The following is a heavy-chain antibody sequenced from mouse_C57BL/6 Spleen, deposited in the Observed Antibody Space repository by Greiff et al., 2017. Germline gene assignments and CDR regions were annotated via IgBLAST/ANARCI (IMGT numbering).Heavy chain of an antibody. V-gene: IGHV1-26*01. D-gene: IGHD2-5*01. J-gene: IGHJ3*01. Sequence: EVQLQQSGPELVKPGASVKISCKASGYTFTDYYMNWVKQSHGKSLEWIGDINPNNGGTSYNQKFKGKATLTVDKSSSTAYMELRSLTSEDSAVYYCASDSNPFAYWGQGTLVTVSA. CDR1: GYTFTDYY. CDR3: ASDSNPFAY. CDR2: INPNNGGT.